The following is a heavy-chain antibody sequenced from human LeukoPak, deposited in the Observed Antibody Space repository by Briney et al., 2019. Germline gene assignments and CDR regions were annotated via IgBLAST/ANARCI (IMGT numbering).Heavy chain of an antibody. CDR1: GFTFSSYA. CDR2: ISSNGGST. CDR3: ARDIVVVPAARDY. J-gene: IGHJ4*02. Sequence: GGSLRLSCAASGFTFSSYAMHWVRQAPGKGLEYVSAISSNGGSTYYANSVKGRFTISRDNSKNTLYLQMNSLRAEDTAVYYCARDIVVVPAARDYWGQGTLVTVSS. V-gene: IGHV3-64*01. D-gene: IGHD2-2*01.